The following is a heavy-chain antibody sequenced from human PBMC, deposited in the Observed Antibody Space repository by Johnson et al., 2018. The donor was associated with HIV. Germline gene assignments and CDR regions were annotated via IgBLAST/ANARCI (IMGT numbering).Heavy chain of an antibody. D-gene: IGHD1-26*01. CDR2: SNSDGSST. CDR1: GFIFSRSW. V-gene: IGHV3-74*01. Sequence: VQLVESGGGLVQPGGSLRLSCAASGFIFSRSWMHWVRQVPGKGLVWVSRSNSDGSSTSYADSVKGRFTISRDNAKNSLYLQMNSLRAEDTAVYHCAREGAWEVRPGAFDSRGQGTTVTVSS. J-gene: IGHJ6*02. CDR3: AREGAWEVRPGAFDS.